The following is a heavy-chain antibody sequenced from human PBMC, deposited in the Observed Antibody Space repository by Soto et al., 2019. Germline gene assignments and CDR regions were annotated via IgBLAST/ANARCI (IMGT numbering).Heavy chain of an antibody. CDR3: ARATAHSTPYYFDY. CDR2: IYYSGST. Sequence: SETLSLTCTVSGGSISSGDYYWSWIRHPPGKGLEWIGYIYYSGSTYYNPSLKSRVTISVDTSKNQFSLKLSSVTAADTAVYYCARATAHSTPYYFDYWGQGTLVTVYS. V-gene: IGHV4-30-4*01. J-gene: IGHJ4*02. CDR1: GGSISSGDYY. D-gene: IGHD6-25*01.